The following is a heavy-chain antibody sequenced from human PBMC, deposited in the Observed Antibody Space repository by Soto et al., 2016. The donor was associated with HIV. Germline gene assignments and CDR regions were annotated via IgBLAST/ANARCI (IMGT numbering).Heavy chain of an antibody. CDR2: SSPHSDNT. J-gene: IGHJ6*02. D-gene: IGHD4-17*01. CDR3: ATLKNFGVYGMDA. V-gene: IGHV1-2*02. Sequence: QVQLVQSGAEVKRPGASVKISCKTSGFNFNAHFIHWMGWSSPHSDNTNYAQKFKGRVAMTRDLSINTAYMEVSSVTSDDTAIYYCATLKNFGVYGMDAWGQGTTVTVSS. CDR1: GFNFNAHF.